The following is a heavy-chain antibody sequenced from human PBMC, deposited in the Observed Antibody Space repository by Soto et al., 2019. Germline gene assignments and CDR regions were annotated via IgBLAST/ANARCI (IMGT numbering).Heavy chain of an antibody. Sequence: GGSLRLSCAASGFTFSDYYMSWIRQAPGKGLEWVSYISSSGSTIYYADSVKGRFTISRDNAKDSLYLQMNSLRAEDTALYYCARNYYGSGSYYNRPYYYYMDVWGKGTTVTVSS. CDR3: ARNYYGSGSYYNRPYYYYMDV. D-gene: IGHD3-10*01. CDR2: ISSSGSTI. V-gene: IGHV3-11*01. J-gene: IGHJ6*03. CDR1: GFTFSDYY.